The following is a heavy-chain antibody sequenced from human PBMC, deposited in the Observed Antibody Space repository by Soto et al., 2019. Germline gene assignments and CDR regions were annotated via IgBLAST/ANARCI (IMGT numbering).Heavy chain of an antibody. CDR1: GFTFSNYA. CDR2: ISGAGDRR. J-gene: IGHJ6*02. V-gene: IGHV3-23*01. CDR3: ASPPDDYGEYLAGWGYNSYDYFGMEV. Sequence: GGSLGLSCAAAGFTFSNYAMRWVRQAPGKGLEWVSGISGAGDRRYHADSVKGRLTISRDHSKTTLYLQMNCLRAEHTAVYYCASPPDDYGEYLAGWGYNSYDYFGMEVWGQGNTVTVSS. D-gene: IGHD4-17*01.